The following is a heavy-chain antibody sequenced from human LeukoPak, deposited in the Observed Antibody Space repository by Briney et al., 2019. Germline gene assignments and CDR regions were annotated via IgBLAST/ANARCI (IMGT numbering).Heavy chain of an antibody. Sequence: GSLRLSCAASGFTFSSYSMNWVRQPPGKGLEWIGTIYYTGSTYSSPSLQSRVSMSIDTSRNHFSLELSSVTAADTAVYYCVRQKQWLVLGPYYFDYWGQGALVTVSS. V-gene: IGHV4-59*04. J-gene: IGHJ4*02. CDR1: GFTFSSYSMN. CDR2: IYYTGST. CDR3: VRQKQWLVLGPYYFDY. D-gene: IGHD6-19*01.